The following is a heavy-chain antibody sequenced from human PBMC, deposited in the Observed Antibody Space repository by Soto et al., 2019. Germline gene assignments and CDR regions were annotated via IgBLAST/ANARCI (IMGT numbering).Heavy chain of an antibody. D-gene: IGHD6-19*01. Sequence: SLSHTCAMSGNSVSSNSAAWNWIRQSPSRGLEWLGRTYYRSKWYNDYAVSVKSRITINPDTSKNQFSLQLNSVTPEDTAVYYCARVRGIAVADAFDIWGQGTMVTV. CDR3: ARVRGIAVADAFDI. J-gene: IGHJ3*02. CDR2: TYYRSKWYN. V-gene: IGHV6-1*01. CDR1: GNSVSSNSAA.